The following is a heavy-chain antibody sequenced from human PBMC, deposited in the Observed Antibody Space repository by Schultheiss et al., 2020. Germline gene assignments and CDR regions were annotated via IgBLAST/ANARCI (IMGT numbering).Heavy chain of an antibody. Sequence: GGSLRLSCAASGFTFDDYAMHWVRQAPGKGLEWVSGISWNSGSIGYADSVKGRFTISRDNAKNSLYLQMNSLRAEDTAVYYCARDATPAGATYFDYWGQGTLVTVSS. V-gene: IGHV3-9*01. CDR2: ISWNSGSI. J-gene: IGHJ4*02. CDR3: ARDATPAGATYFDY. CDR1: GFTFDDYA. D-gene: IGHD1-26*01.